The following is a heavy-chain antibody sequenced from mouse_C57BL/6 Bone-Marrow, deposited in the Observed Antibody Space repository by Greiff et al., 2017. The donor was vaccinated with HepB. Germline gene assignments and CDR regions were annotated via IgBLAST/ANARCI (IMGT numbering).Heavy chain of an antibody. CDR3: ASIYYGSSYVDY. CDR1: GYAFSSSW. V-gene: IGHV1-82*01. Sequence: QVQLQQSGPELVKPGASVKISCKASGYAFSSSWMNWVKQRPGKGLEWIGRLYPGDGDTNYNGKFKGKATLTAAKSSSTAYMQLSSLTSEDSAVYFCASIYYGSSYVDYWGQGTTLTVSS. J-gene: IGHJ2*01. CDR2: LYPGDGDT. D-gene: IGHD1-1*01.